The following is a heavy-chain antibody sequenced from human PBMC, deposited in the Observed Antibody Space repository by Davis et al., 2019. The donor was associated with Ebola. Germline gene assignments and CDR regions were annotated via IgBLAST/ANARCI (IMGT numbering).Heavy chain of an antibody. D-gene: IGHD5-12*01. Sequence: GESLKISCAGSGFTFRESWMSWVRQAPGQGLQWVASINPDAKEIYYVDSVKGRFTITSDNARNSLFLQINRLGADDTAIYYCARDRAYSAFDYWGRGTLVTVST. V-gene: IGHV3-7*01. CDR2: INPDAKEI. CDR1: GFTFRESW. CDR3: ARDRAYSAFDY. J-gene: IGHJ4*02.